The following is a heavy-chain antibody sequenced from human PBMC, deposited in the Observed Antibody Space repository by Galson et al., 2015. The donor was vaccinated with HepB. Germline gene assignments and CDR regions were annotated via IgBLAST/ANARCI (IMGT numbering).Heavy chain of an antibody. CDR1: GFTFSSYS. V-gene: IGHV3-48*02. J-gene: IGHJ3*02. Sequence: SLRLSCAASGFTFSSYSMNWVRQAPGKGLEWVSYISSSSSTIYYADSVKGRFTISRDNAKNSLYLQMNSLRDEDTAVYYCARRPKASKRSSGWYFSWGGDAFDIWGQGTMVTVSS. CDR2: ISSSSSTI. D-gene: IGHD6-19*01. CDR3: ARRPKASKRSSGWYFSWGGDAFDI.